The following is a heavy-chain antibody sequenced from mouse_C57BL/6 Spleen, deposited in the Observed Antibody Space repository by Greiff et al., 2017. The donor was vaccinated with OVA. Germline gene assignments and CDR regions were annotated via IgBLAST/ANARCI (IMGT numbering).Heavy chain of an antibody. J-gene: IGHJ3*01. CDR3: ARHDGYYFFAY. CDR2: ISSGSSTI. D-gene: IGHD2-3*01. V-gene: IGHV5-17*01. CDR1: GFTFSDYG. Sequence: VQLKESGGGLVKPGGSLKLSCAASGFTFSDYGMHWVRQAPEKGLEWVAYISSGSSTIYYADTVKGRFTISRDNAKNTLFLQMTSLRSEDTAMYYCARHDGYYFFAYWGQGTLVTVSA.